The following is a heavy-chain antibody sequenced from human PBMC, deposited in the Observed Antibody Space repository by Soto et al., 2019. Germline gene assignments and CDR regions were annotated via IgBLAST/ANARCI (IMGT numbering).Heavy chain of an antibody. CDR3: ARTTYDFWSGYYTHFDD. CDR2: ISAYNGNT. V-gene: IGHV1-18*01. CDR1: GYTFTSYG. J-gene: IGHJ4*02. Sequence: ASVKVSCKASGYTFTSYGISWVRQAPGQGLEWMGWISAYNGNTNYAQKLQGRVTMTTDTSTSTAYMELRSLRSGDTAVYYCARTTYDFWSGYYTHFDDWGQGTLVTVSS. D-gene: IGHD3-3*01.